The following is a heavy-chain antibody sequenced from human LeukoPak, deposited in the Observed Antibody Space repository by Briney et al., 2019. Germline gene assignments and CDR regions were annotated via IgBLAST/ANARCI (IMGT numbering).Heavy chain of an antibody. CDR2: ISTSSTI. J-gene: IGHJ4*02. V-gene: IGHV3-48*04. CDR1: GFTFSSYG. CDR3: ARDLDYGGRGLDS. Sequence: PGRSLRLSCAASGFTFSSYGMHWVRQAPGKGLEWISYISTSSTINYADSVRGRFTISRDNAKSSLSLQMNSLRAEDTAVYYCARDLDYGGRGLDSWGQGTLVIVSS. D-gene: IGHD4-23*01.